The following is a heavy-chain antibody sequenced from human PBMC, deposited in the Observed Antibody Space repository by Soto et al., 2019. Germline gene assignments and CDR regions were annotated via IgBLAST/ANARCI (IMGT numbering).Heavy chain of an antibody. Sequence: PSETLSLTCTVSGGSISSGDYYWSWIRQPPGKGLEWIGYIYYSGSTYYNPSLKSRVTISVDTSKNQFSLKLSSVTAAGTAVYYCARASTYYYGSGSYWNGMDVWGQGTTVTVSS. CDR3: ARASTYYYGSGSYWNGMDV. J-gene: IGHJ6*02. V-gene: IGHV4-30-4*01. CDR1: GGSISSGDYY. D-gene: IGHD3-10*01. CDR2: IYYSGST.